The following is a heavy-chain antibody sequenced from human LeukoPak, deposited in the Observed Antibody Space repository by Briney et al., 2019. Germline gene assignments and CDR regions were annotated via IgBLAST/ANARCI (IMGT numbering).Heavy chain of an antibody. Sequence: ASVKVSCKASGYTFTGYYMHWVRQAPGQGLEWMGWINPNSGVTNYAQKFQGRVTMTRDTSISTAYMELSRLRSDDTAVYYCARVDSSASFDPWGQGTLVTVSS. J-gene: IGHJ5*02. D-gene: IGHD6-19*01. CDR2: INPNSGVT. CDR1: GYTFTGYY. CDR3: ARVDSSASFDP. V-gene: IGHV1-2*02.